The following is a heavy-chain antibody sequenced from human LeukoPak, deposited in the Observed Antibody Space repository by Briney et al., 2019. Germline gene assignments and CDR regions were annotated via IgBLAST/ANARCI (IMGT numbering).Heavy chain of an antibody. V-gene: IGHV3-48*04. J-gene: IGHJ4*02. Sequence: GGSLRLSCAASGFIFSSYSMNWVRQAPGKGLEWVSYITSGSNTIHYADSVKGRFTISRDNAKNTLYLQMNSLRAEDTAVYYCARDEVGVGATHDYWGQGTLVTVSS. CDR1: GFIFSSYS. D-gene: IGHD1-26*01. CDR2: ITSGSNTI. CDR3: ARDEVGVGATHDY.